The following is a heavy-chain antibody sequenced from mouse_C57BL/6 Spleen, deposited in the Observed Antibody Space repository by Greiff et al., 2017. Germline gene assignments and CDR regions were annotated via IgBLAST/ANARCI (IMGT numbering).Heavy chain of an antibody. CDR2: ISSGSSTI. Sequence: EVQRVESGGGLVKPGGSLKLSCAASGFTFSDYGMHWVRQAPEKGLEWVAYISSGSSTINYADTVKGRFTISRDNAKNTLFLQMTSLRSEDTAMYYCAKFGVYAMDYWGQGTSVTVSS. CDR1: GFTFSDYG. CDR3: AKFGVYAMDY. J-gene: IGHJ4*01. V-gene: IGHV5-17*01.